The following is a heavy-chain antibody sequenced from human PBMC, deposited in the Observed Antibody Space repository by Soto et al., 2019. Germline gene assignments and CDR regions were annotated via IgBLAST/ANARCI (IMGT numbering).Heavy chain of an antibody. Sequence: GGSLRLSFAVSGVTLTNVWMNWVRQAPGKGPEWVGRIKSKTDGGTTDYAAPVKGRFTISRDDSENTLYLQMNSLRTEDTAVYYCSHGYYQYFDSWGQGTLVTAPQ. V-gene: IGHV3-15*07. J-gene: IGHJ4*02. CDR2: IKSKTDGGTT. CDR1: GVTLTNVW. D-gene: IGHD5-18*01. CDR3: SHGYYQYFDS.